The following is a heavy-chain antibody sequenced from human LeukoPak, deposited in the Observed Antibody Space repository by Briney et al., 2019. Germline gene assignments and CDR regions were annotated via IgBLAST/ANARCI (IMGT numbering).Heavy chain of an antibody. V-gene: IGHV4-61*02. J-gene: IGHJ4*02. Sequence: SQTLSLTCTVSGGSISSGSYYWSWIRQPAGKGLEWIGRIYTSGSANYNPSLKSRVTISVDTSKNQFSLKLSSVTAADTAVYYCARGLKARYYYGSGSYASGRYYFDYWGQGTLVTVSS. CDR1: GGSISSGSYY. D-gene: IGHD3-10*01. CDR2: IYTSGSA. CDR3: ARGLKARYYYGSGSYASGRYYFDY.